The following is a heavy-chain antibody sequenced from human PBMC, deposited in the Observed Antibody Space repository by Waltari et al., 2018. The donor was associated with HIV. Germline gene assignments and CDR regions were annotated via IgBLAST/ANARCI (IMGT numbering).Heavy chain of an antibody. CDR1: GYTFTHYD. CDR3: SRGRGYSYGYSDL. D-gene: IGHD5-18*01. J-gene: IGHJ4*02. V-gene: IGHV1-8*01. Sequence: QVQLVQSGAEVRKHGAPVQVSCKASGYTFTHYDINSARQAPGQGLEWMGWINPNSGNTGYAQKFQGRVTMTRDTSRSTAYMELTSLTSEDTAVYHCSRGRGYSYGYSDLWGQGTLVTVSS. CDR2: INPNSGNT.